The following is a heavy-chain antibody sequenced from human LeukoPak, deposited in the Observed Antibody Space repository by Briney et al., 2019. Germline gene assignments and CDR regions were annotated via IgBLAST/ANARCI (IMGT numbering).Heavy chain of an antibody. Sequence: SETLSLTCTVSGGSISSYYWSWIRQPPGKGLEWIGYIYSSGSTNYNPSLKSRVTMSVDTSKNQFSLRLSSVTAADTAVYYCARHYPPDYTFDFWGQGTLVTVSS. D-gene: IGHD4-11*01. CDR2: IYSSGST. J-gene: IGHJ4*02. CDR1: GGSISSYY. V-gene: IGHV4-59*08. CDR3: ARHYPPDYTFDF.